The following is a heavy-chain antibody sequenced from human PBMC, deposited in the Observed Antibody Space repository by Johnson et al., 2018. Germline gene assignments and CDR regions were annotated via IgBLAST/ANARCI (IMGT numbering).Heavy chain of an antibody. CDR3: LSGSYYAFDI. D-gene: IGHD1-26*01. CDR1: GYTFSNYF. J-gene: IGHJ3*02. V-gene: IGHV1-8*02. Sequence: QVQLQESGAEVKKPGASVKVSCTTSGYTFSNYFIHWVRQAPGQGLEWMGWMNPHSGDTGYAQKFQGRVTMTRDTSLSTAYMELSSLRSEDTAVYYCLSGSYYAFDIWGQGTMVTVSS. CDR2: MNPHSGDT.